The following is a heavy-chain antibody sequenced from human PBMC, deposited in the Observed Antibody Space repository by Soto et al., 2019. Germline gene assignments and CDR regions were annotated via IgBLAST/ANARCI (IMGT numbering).Heavy chain of an antibody. V-gene: IGHV4-4*02. CDR3: ARGEPPYDYGRGIIFLDV. D-gene: IGHD3-16*01. J-gene: IGHJ6*02. Sequence: QVQLQESGPGLVKPSGTLSLTCAVSGGSISSSNWWSWVRQPPGKGLEWIGEIYHSGSTNYNPSLKRRRSISVDQSQNQFSLKLSPVTAADTAVYYCARGEPPYDYGRGIIFLDVWGQGTPVTASS. CDR1: GGSISSSNW. CDR2: IYHSGST.